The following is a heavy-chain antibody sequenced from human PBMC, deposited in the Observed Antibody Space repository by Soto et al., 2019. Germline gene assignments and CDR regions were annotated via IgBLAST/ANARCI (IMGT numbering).Heavy chain of an antibody. Sequence: QVHLVQSGAEVKKPGASVKVSCKASGYTLTSYGISWVRQAPGQGLQWMGWISAYNGNTNYADKFQGRVTMTTDTSTSTAHMEVRGLRSDDTALYYCARAGAFYETSAYPWSAFDIWGQGTMVTVSS. V-gene: IGHV1-18*01. D-gene: IGHD3-22*01. CDR3: ARAGAFYETSAYPWSAFDI. J-gene: IGHJ3*02. CDR1: GYTLTSYG. CDR2: ISAYNGNT.